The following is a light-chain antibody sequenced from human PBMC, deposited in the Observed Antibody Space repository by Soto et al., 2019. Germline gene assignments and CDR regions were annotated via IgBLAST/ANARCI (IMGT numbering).Light chain of an antibody. Sequence: QLVLTQSPSASASLGASVKFTCTLSSGHSSYAIAWHQQQPEKGPRYLMKLNSDVSHSKGDGIPDRFSGSSSGAERYLTISSLQSEDEADYYCQTWGTGTMGYFGGGTKLTVL. CDR3: QTWGTGTMGY. CDR1: SGHSSYA. CDR2: LNSDVSH. V-gene: IGLV4-69*01. J-gene: IGLJ2*01.